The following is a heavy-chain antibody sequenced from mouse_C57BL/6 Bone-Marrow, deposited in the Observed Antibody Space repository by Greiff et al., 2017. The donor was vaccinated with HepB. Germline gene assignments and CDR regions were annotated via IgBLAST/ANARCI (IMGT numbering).Heavy chain of an antibody. V-gene: IGHV14-4*01. Sequence: VQLKESGAELVRPGASVKLSCTASGFNIKDDYMHWVKQRPEQGLEWIGWIDPENGDTEYASKFQGKATITADTSSNIAYLQLSSLTSEDTAVYYCTTHYGSSYLFAYWGQGTLVTVSA. CDR1: GFNIKDDY. J-gene: IGHJ3*01. CDR2: IDPENGDT. D-gene: IGHD1-1*01. CDR3: TTHYGSSYLFAY.